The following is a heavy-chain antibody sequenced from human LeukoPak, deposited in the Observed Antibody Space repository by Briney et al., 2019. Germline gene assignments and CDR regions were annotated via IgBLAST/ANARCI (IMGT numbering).Heavy chain of an antibody. CDR3: ARYYGSGSPVY. CDR2: ISASNGNT. J-gene: IGHJ4*02. CDR1: GYTFTSYG. D-gene: IGHD3-10*01. V-gene: IGHV1-18*01. Sequence: ASVKVSCKASGYTFTSYGISWVRQAPGQGLEWMGWISASNGNTNYAQKLQGRVTMATDTSTSTAYMELRSLRSDNTAVYYCARYYGSGSPVYWGQGTLVTVSS.